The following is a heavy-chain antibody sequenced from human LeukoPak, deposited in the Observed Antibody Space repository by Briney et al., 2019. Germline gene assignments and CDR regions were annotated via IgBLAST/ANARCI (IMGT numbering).Heavy chain of an antibody. V-gene: IGHV3-30*04. J-gene: IGHJ4*02. Sequence: PGRSLRLSCAASGFTFSSYAMHWVRQAPGKGLEWVAVISYDGSNKYYADSVKGRFTIARDNSKNTLYLQMNSLRAEDTDVYYCARIYGDYDYWGQGTLVTVSS. CDR2: ISYDGSNK. CDR3: ARIYGDYDY. D-gene: IGHD4-17*01. CDR1: GFTFSSYA.